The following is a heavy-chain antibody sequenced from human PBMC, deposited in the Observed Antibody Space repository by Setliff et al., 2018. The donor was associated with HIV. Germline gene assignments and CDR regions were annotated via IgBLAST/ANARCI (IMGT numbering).Heavy chain of an antibody. CDR1: GFTFTTYW. V-gene: IGHV3-7*01. D-gene: IGHD3-22*01. J-gene: IGHJ4*02. CDR3: AGSRGYFVKAD. CDR2: INQDGREK. Sequence: GGSLRLSCAASGFTFTTYWMSWVRQAPGKGLEWVANINQDGREKYYVDSVKGRFTISRDNAKNSLYLQMKTLRGEDTAVYYCAGSRGYFVKADWGQGTLVTVSS.